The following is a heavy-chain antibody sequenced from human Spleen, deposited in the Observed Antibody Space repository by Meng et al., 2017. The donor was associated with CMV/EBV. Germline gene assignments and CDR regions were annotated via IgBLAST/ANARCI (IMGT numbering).Heavy chain of an antibody. CDR1: GYSFTSYW. CDR2: ISPNNGAT. D-gene: IGHD3-3*01. CDR3: ASKMYYDFWSAYRGTEGVDPFNI. J-gene: IGHJ3*02. V-gene: IGHV1-2*02. Sequence: GESLKISCKGSGYSFTSYWIGWVRQMPGKGLEWMGWISPNNGATNYAQKFQGRVTMTRDTSISTAYMELNRLTYDDTAMYYCASKMYYDFWSAYRGTEGVDPFNIWGQGTLVTVSS.